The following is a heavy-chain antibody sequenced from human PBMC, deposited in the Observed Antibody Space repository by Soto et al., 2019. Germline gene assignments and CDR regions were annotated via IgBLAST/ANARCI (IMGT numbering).Heavy chain of an antibody. V-gene: IGHV1-3*01. J-gene: IGHJ4*02. CDR2: INPDNGNT. CDR3: ARGTVAAAIDFDY. CDR1: GYTFTRYT. Sequence: ASVKVSCKASGYTFTRYTMNWVRQAPGQRLEWMGWINPDNGNTKSSQKFQDRVIITRDTSASTAYMDLSSLRSEDTAVYYCARGTVAAAIDFDYWGQGTLVTVYS. D-gene: IGHD6-13*01.